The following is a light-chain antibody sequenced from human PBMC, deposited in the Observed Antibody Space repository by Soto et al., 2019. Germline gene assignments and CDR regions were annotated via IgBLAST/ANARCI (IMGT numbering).Light chain of an antibody. CDR2: RSN. Sequence: QSVLTQPPSASGTPGQRVTISCSGSSSNIGTNYAYWYQQLPGAAPKLLIYRSNQRPSGVPDRFSGSKSGTSASLAISGLRSEDEADYYCAAWDDSLSGPLFVFGTGTKLTVL. CDR1: SSNIGTNY. V-gene: IGLV1-47*01. CDR3: AAWDDSLSGPLFV. J-gene: IGLJ1*01.